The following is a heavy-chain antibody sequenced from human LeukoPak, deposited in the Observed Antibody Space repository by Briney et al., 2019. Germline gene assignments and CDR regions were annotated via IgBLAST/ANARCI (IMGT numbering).Heavy chain of an antibody. CDR2: INHSGST. CDR1: GGSFSGYY. J-gene: IGHJ6*03. D-gene: IGHD3-10*01. Sequence: SETLSLTCAVYGGSFSGYYWSWIRQPPGKGLEWIGEINHSGSTNYNPSLKSRVTISADTSKNQFSLKLSSVTAADTAVYYCARGLGFGVYYYYMDVWGKGTTVTVSS. CDR3: ARGLGFGVYYYYMDV. V-gene: IGHV4-34*01.